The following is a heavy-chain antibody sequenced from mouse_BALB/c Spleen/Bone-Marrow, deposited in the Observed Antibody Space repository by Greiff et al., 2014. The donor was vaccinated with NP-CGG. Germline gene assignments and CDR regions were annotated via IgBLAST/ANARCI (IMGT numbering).Heavy chain of an antibody. J-gene: IGHJ4*01. Sequence: VKVVESGPGLVAPSQSLPITCTVSGFSLTNYGIHWVRQPPGKGLEWLGVIWAGGSTNYNSALMSRLSITKDNSKSQVFLKMNSLQTDDTAMYYCASTGAGAMDYWGQGTSVTVSS. CDR1: GFSLTNYG. CDR2: IWAGGST. CDR3: ASTGAGAMDY. D-gene: IGHD4-1*02. V-gene: IGHV2-9*02.